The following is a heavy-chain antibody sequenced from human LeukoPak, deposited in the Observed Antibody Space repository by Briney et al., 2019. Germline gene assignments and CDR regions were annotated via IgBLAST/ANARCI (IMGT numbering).Heavy chain of an antibody. CDR3: ARGVLRYFDWLLNYYYYYYMDV. V-gene: IGHV1-8*03. J-gene: IGHJ6*03. CDR1: GYTFTSYD. CDR2: MNPNSGNT. Sequence: GASVKVTCKASGYTFTSYDINWVRQATGQGLEWMGWMNPNSGNTGYAQKFQGRVTITRNTSISTAYMELSSLRSEDTAVYYCARGVLRYFDWLLNYYYYYYMDVWGKGTTVTVSS. D-gene: IGHD3-9*01.